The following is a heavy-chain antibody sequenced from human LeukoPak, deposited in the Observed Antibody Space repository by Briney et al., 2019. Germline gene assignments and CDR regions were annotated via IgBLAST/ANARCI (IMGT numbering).Heavy chain of an antibody. J-gene: IGHJ4*02. CDR2: INPSGGST. Sequence: ASVKVSCKASGYTFTSYYMHWVRQAPGQGLEWMGIINPSGGSTSYAQKFQGRVTMTRDMSTSTVYMELSSLRSEDTAVYYCARADCSSTSCYHTLVDYWGQGTLVTVSS. CDR3: ARADCSSTSCYHTLVDY. D-gene: IGHD2-2*01. V-gene: IGHV1-46*01. CDR1: GYTFTSYY.